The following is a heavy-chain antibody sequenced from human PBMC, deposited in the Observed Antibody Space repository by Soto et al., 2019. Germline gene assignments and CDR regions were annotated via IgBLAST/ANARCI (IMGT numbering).Heavy chain of an antibody. D-gene: IGHD3-3*02. J-gene: IGHJ4*02. Sequence: QVQLVQSGAEVKKPGSSVKVSCKASGGTFSSYAISWVRQAPGQGLEWMGGIIPIFGTANYAQKFQGRVTITADESTITAYMELSSLRSEDTAVYYCASESLDGSKKNYFDYWGQGTLVTVSS. CDR1: GGTFSSYA. V-gene: IGHV1-69*01. CDR3: ASESLDGSKKNYFDY. CDR2: IIPIFGTA.